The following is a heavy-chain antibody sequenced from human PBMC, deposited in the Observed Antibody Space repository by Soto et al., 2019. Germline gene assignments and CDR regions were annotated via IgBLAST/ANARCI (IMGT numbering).Heavy chain of an antibody. V-gene: IGHV4-39*01. Sequence: SETLYLTCTVSGVSITYSNYYWGWVRQPPGKGLEWIWNIYYSGSTYYNPSLKSRVTISVDSSKNQFSLNLSSVTAADTAVYYCARPPGYCSTTSCHNGAFDIWGQGTMVT. CDR3: ARPPGYCSTTSCHNGAFDI. CDR2: IYYSGST. CDR1: GVSITYSNYY. J-gene: IGHJ3*02. D-gene: IGHD2-2*02.